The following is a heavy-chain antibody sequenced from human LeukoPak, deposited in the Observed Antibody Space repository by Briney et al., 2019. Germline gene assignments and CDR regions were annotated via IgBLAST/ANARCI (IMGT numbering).Heavy chain of an antibody. Sequence: SETLSLTCTVSGGSLSSSGYYWGWIRQPPGQGLEWIASIYYSGSTYYNPSLKSRVTISVDTSKNQPSLKLSSLTAADTAVYYCARHEYSGSYYGLSWFDPWGQGTLVTVSS. CDR1: GGSLSSSGYY. D-gene: IGHD1-26*01. J-gene: IGHJ5*02. CDR2: IYYSGST. CDR3: ARHEYSGSYYGLSWFDP. V-gene: IGHV4-39*01.